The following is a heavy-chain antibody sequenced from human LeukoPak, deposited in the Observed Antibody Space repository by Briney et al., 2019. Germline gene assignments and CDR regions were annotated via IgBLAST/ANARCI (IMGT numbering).Heavy chain of an antibody. V-gene: IGHV5-51*01. CDR2: PYPGDSDT. D-gene: IGHD2-15*01. CDR3: ARLYCSGGSCFDP. CDR1: GYNFFSNYW. Sequence: GESLKISCKAYGYNFFSNYWIAWVRQMPGKGLEWVGIPYPGDSDTRYSPSFQGQVTISADKSISTAYLQWTSLKASDTAMYYCARLYCSGGSCFDPWGQGTLVTVSS. J-gene: IGHJ5*02.